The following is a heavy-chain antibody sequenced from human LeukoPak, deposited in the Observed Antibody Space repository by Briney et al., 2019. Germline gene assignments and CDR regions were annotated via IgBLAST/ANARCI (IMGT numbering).Heavy chain of an antibody. CDR2: IKQDGSEK. Sequence: PGGSLRLSCAASGFTFSNYKMNWVRQAPGKGLEWVAIIKQDGSEKYYVDSVKGRFTISRDNAKKSLYLQMNSLRAEDTALYYCARASNSGCTDVWGHGTTVTVSS. CDR1: GFTFSNYK. V-gene: IGHV3-7*05. CDR3: ARASNSGCTDV. J-gene: IGHJ6*02. D-gene: IGHD6-19*01.